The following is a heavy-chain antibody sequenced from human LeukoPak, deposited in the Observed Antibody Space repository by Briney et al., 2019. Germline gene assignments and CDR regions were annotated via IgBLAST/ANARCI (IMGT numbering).Heavy chain of an antibody. Sequence: KPSETLSLTCTVSGGSISSSSYYWGWIRQPPGKGLEWIGSIYYSGSTYYNPSLKSRVTISVDTSKNQFSLKLSSVTAADTAVYYCARHYAMYNWNYNWFDLWGQGTLVTVSS. J-gene: IGHJ5*02. D-gene: IGHD1-7*01. CDR2: IYYSGST. CDR3: ARHYAMYNWNYNWFDL. CDR1: GGSISSSSYY. V-gene: IGHV4-39*01.